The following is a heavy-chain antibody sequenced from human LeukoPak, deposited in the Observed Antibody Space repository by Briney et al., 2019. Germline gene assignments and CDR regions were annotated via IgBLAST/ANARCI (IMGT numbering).Heavy chain of an antibody. CDR3: ARENDYSTPDAFDL. Sequence: VASVNVSCKASGFTFSSYDFNWVRHAPGQGLEWMGWLNPDSGSTGYAQSFQGRVTITKDTSISTVYMELNSLRSDDTAFYYCARENDYSTPDAFDLWGQGTLVTVSS. CDR2: LNPDSGST. J-gene: IGHJ3*01. CDR1: GFTFSSYD. V-gene: IGHV1-8*03. D-gene: IGHD4-11*01.